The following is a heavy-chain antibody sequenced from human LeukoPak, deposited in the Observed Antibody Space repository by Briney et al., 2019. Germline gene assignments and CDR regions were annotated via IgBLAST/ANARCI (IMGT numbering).Heavy chain of an antibody. V-gene: IGHV3-7*03. Sequence: GGSLRLSCAASGFTFSLYWMNWVRRAPGKGLEWVANIKQDGSEKNNVDSVKGRFTISRDNAKNSLYLQMNNLRVEDTAMYYCAGGTGFIIKDWGQGTLVTVSS. CDR1: GFTFSLYW. J-gene: IGHJ4*02. CDR3: AGGTGFIIKD. D-gene: IGHD3-9*01. CDR2: IKQDGSEK.